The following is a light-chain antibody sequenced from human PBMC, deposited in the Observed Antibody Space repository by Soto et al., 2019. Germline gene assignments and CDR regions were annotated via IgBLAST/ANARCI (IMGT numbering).Light chain of an antibody. CDR1: SSDVGGYNY. Sequence: QSALTQPASVSGSPGQSITISCTGTSSDVGGYNYVSWYQQHPGKARKLMIYDVSNRPSGVSNRFSGSKSGNTAYLTISGLQAEDEADYYCSSYTSSSTLYVFGTGTKVTVL. CDR2: DVS. V-gene: IGLV2-14*01. J-gene: IGLJ1*01. CDR3: SSYTSSSTLYV.